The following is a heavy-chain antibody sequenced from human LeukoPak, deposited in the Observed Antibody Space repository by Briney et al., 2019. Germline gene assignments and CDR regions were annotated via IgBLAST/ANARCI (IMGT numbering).Heavy chain of an antibody. CDR1: GFTFSSYA. CDR3: AKKEVISSGEWYFGL. D-gene: IGHD6-19*01. CDR2: ISGSGGNT. V-gene: IGHV3-23*01. J-gene: IGHJ2*01. Sequence: PGGSLRLSCAASGFTFSSYAMGWVRQAPGEGLEWVSGISGSGGNTYYADSVKGRFTISRDSSRNTPYLQMNNLRGDDTAVYYCAKKEVISSGEWYFGLWGRGTLVTVSS.